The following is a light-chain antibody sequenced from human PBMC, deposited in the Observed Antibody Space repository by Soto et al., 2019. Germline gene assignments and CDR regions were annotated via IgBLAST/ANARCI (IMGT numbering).Light chain of an antibody. Sequence: QSALAQPSSVSGSPGQSITISCTGTSTDVGGYNYVSWYQHHSGKGPKLIIYEVNNRPSGVSDRFSGSKSGNKASLTISNLEAEDESDYYCGSYTSTDTPFVFGTGTKVTVL. CDR3: GSYTSTDTPFV. J-gene: IGLJ1*01. CDR1: STDVGGYNY. CDR2: EVN. V-gene: IGLV2-14*01.